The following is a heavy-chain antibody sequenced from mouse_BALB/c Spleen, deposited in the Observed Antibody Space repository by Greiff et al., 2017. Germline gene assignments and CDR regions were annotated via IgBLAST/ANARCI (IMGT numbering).Heavy chain of an antibody. CDR2: INSNGGST. CDR1: GFTFSSYG. J-gene: IGHJ4*01. D-gene: IGHD2-10*02. Sequence: EVQLVESGGGLVQPGGSLKLSCAASGFTFSSYGMSWVRQTPDKRLELVATINSNGGSTYYPDSVKGRFIISRDNAKNTLYLQMSSRKSEDTAMYYCAGEYGSYAMDYRGQGTSVTVSS. V-gene: IGHV5-6-3*01. CDR3: AGEYGSYAMDY.